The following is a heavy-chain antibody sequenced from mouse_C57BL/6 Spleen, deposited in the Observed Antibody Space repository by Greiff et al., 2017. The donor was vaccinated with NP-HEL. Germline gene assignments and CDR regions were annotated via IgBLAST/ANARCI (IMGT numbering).Heavy chain of an antibody. D-gene: IGHD2-5*01. J-gene: IGHJ4*01. CDR3: TWSNYGYYAMDY. CDR1: GYTFTDYE. V-gene: IGHV1-15*01. CDR2: IDPETGGT. Sequence: VQLQQSGAELVRPGASVTLSCKASGYTFTDYEMHWVKQTPVHGLEWIGAIDPETGGTAYNQKFKGKAILTADKSSSTAYMELRSLTSEDSAVYYWTWSNYGYYAMDYWGQGTSVTVSS.